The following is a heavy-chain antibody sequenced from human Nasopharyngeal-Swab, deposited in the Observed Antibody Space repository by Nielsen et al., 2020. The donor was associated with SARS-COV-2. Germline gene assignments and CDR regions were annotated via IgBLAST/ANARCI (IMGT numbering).Heavy chain of an antibody. CDR2: ISYDGSNK. D-gene: IGHD3-22*01. Sequence: VRQAPGKGLEWVAVISYDGSNKYYAGSVKGRFTISRDNSKNTLYLQMNSLRAEDTAVYYCARTDSSGYYPVTYYYYGMDVWGQGTTVTVSS. J-gene: IGHJ6*02. V-gene: IGHV3-30*03. CDR3: ARTDSSGYYPVTYYYYGMDV.